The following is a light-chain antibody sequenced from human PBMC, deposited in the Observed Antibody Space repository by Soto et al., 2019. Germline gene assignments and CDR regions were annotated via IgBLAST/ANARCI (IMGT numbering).Light chain of an antibody. Sequence: QSVLTEPASVSGSPGQSITISCTGTSSDHECYNYVSWYQQHPGKAPKFLIYEVTNRPSGVSNRFSGSKSGNTASLTISGLQAEDEADYYCSSYTSSNTSVFGTVTKVAVL. V-gene: IGLV2-14*01. J-gene: IGLJ1*01. CDR3: SSYTSSNTSV. CDR1: SSDHECYNY. CDR2: EVT.